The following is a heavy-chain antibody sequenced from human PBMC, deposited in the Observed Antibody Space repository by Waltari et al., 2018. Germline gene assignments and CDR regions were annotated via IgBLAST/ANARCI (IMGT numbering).Heavy chain of an antibody. J-gene: IGHJ3*02. CDR2: IKQDGSEK. D-gene: IGHD1-7*01. V-gene: IGHV3-7*01. CDR1: GFTFSSYW. Sequence: EVQLVESGGGLVQPGGSLRLSCAASGFTFSSYWMSWVRQAPGKGLEWVANIKQDGSEKYYVDSVKGRFTISRDNAKNSLYLQMNSLRAEDTAVYYCAREAGTALAAFDIWGQGTMVTVSS. CDR3: AREAGTALAAFDI.